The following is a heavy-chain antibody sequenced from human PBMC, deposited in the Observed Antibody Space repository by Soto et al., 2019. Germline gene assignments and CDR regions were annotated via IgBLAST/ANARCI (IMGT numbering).Heavy chain of an antibody. J-gene: IGHJ3*02. CDR1: GGSISSYY. V-gene: IGHV4-59*08. CDR2: IYYSGST. Sequence: SETLSLTCTVSGGSISSYYWSWIRQPPGKGLEWIGYIYYSGSTNYNPSLKSRVTISVDTSKNQFSLKLSSVTAADTAVYYCARHPAGLATTKGAFDIWGQGTMVTVSS. D-gene: IGHD5-12*01. CDR3: ARHPAGLATTKGAFDI.